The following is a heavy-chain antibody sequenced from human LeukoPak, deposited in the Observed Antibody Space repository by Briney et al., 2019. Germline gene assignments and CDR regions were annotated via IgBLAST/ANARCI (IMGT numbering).Heavy chain of an antibody. J-gene: IGHJ5*02. V-gene: IGHV4-59*11. CDR1: GGSISSHY. D-gene: IGHD6-19*01. CDR3: ARDSSGWYRFDP. Sequence: SETLSLTCTVSGGSISSHYWSWIRQPPGKGLEWIGYIYHSGSTNYNPSLKSRVTISVDTSKNRFSLKLSSVTAADTAVYYCARDSSGWYRFDPWGQGTLVTVSS. CDR2: IYHSGST.